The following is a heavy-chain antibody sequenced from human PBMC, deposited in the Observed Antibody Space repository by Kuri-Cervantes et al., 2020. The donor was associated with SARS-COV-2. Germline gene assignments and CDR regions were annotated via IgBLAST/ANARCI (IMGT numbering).Heavy chain of an antibody. D-gene: IGHD2-2*01. Sequence: GESLKISCAASGFTFSSYAMHWVRQAPGKGLEYVSAISSNGGSTYYANSVKGGFTISRDNSKNTLYLQMGSLRAEDMAVYYCARGGCSSTSCYQYYFDYWGQGTLVTVSS. J-gene: IGHJ4*02. CDR2: ISSNGGST. V-gene: IGHV3-64*01. CDR1: GFTFSSYA. CDR3: ARGGCSSTSCYQYYFDY.